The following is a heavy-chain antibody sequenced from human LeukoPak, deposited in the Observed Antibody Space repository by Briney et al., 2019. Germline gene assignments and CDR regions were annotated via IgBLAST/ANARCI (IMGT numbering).Heavy chain of an antibody. CDR1: GFTFSSYA. D-gene: IGHD3-10*01. V-gene: IGHV3-30-3*01. CDR2: ISYDGSNK. J-gene: IGHJ1*01. Sequence: PGGSLRLSCAASGFTFSSYAMHWVRQAPGKGLEWVAVISYDGSNKYYADSVKGRFTISRDNSKNTLYLQMNSLRAEDTAVYYCARPPYYYGSGSYTPGEYFQHWGQGTLVTVSS. CDR3: ARPPYYYGSGSYTPGEYFQH.